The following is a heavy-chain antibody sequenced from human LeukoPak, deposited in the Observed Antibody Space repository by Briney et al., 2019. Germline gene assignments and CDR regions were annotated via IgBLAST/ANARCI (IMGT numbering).Heavy chain of an antibody. CDR2: IYTSGST. CDR1: GGPISSGSYY. J-gene: IGHJ4*02. CDR3: ARSDTIFGVVIQNAHEFDY. Sequence: SETLSLTCTVSGGPISSGSYYWSWIRQPAGKGLEWIGRIYTSGSTNYNPSLKSRVTISVDTSKNQFSLKLSSVTAADTAVYYCARSDTIFGVVIQNAHEFDYWGQGTLVTVSS. V-gene: IGHV4-61*02. D-gene: IGHD3-3*01.